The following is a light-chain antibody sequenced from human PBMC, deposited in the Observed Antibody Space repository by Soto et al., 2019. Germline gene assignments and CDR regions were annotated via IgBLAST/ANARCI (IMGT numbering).Light chain of an antibody. CDR2: EVS. CDR1: SSDIGSNNY. Sequence: QSALTQPASVSGSPGQSITISCTGTSSDIGSNNYVSWFQQRPGKAPTLIIYEVSNRPSGVSTHFSGSKSGNTASLPIAGLRLVDEAEYYCSSFTTTARLFGGGTRVTVL. V-gene: IGLV2-14*01. J-gene: IGLJ3*02. CDR3: SSFTTTARL.